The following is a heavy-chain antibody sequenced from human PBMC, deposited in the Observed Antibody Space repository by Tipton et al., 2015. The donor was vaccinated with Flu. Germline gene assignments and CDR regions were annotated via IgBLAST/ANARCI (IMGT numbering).Heavy chain of an antibody. CDR3: ARRDYGNYVSEPRNWFDP. V-gene: IGHV4-38-2*01. CDR2: VLQAGSS. D-gene: IGHD4-17*01. CDR1: GDSIGSPYF. Sequence: TLSLTCSVSGDSIGSPYFWGWIRQPPGKGLEWIGNVLQAGSSYYNPSLRSRVSISLDRPKNQFSLRLTSVTAADTAVYYCARRDYGNYVSEPRNWFDPWGQGTLVTVSS. J-gene: IGHJ5*02.